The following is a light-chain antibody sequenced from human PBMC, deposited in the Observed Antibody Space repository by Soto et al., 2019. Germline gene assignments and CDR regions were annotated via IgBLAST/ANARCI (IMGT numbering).Light chain of an antibody. CDR2: GAS. J-gene: IGKJ5*01. CDR1: QSVSSK. V-gene: IGKV3D-15*01. Sequence: ETVMTQSPATLSVSPGERATLSCRASQSVSSKLAWYQQKPGQAPRLLIYGASTRATGIPARFSGSGSGTEFTLSISSLQSEDFAVYYCQQYNNWPPITFGQGTRLEIK. CDR3: QQYNNWPPIT.